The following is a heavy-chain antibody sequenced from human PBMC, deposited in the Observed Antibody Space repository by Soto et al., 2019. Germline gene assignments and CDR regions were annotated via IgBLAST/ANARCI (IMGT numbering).Heavy chain of an antibody. D-gene: IGHD2-8*01. J-gene: IGHJ4*02. CDR1: GGSISSSSYY. V-gene: IGHV4-39*01. Sequence: SETLSLTCTVSGGSISSSSYYWGWIRQPPGKGLEWIGSIYYSGSTYYNPSLKSRVTISVDTSKNQFSLKLSSVTAADTAVYYCARQLDGLGLMVYAHPVFDYWGQGTLVTVSS. CDR2: IYYSGST. CDR3: ARQLDGLGLMVYAHPVFDY.